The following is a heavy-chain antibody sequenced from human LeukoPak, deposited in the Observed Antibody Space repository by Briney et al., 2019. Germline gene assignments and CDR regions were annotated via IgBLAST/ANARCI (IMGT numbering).Heavy chain of an antibody. CDR3: ARGHRWPSAPRGFDY. CDR1: GGSFSGYY. J-gene: IGHJ4*02. Sequence: SETLSLTCAVYGGSFSGYYWSWIRQPPGKGLEWIGEINHSGSTNYNPSLKSRVTISVDTSKNQFSLKLSSVTAADTAVYYCARGHRWPSAPRGFDYWGQGTLVTVSS. V-gene: IGHV4-34*01. CDR2: INHSGST. D-gene: IGHD6-6*01.